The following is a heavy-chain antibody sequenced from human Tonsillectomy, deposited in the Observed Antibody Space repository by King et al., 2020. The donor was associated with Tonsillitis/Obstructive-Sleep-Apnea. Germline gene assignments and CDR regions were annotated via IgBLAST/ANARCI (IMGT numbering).Heavy chain of an antibody. CDR3: ARGTADGPSFDY. D-gene: IGHD6-13*01. J-gene: IGHJ4*02. Sequence: VQLVESGAEVKKPGASVTVSCKASGYTFSSYYMHWVRQAPGQGLEWMGIINSSGGSTIYAQKFQGRVTMTRDTSTSTVYMDLSSLRSEDTALYYCARGTADGPSFDYWGQGTLVTVSS. CDR1: GYTFSSYY. CDR2: INSSGGST. V-gene: IGHV1-46*01.